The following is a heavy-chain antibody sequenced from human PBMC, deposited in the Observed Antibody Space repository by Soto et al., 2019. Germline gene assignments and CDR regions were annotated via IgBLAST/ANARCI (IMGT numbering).Heavy chain of an antibody. Sequence: EVQLLESGGGLVPPGGSLRLSCAASGLSFSSYAMSWVRQSPGKGLEWVSSVSGNSGSSYYADSGKGRFTISRDNSKNTLFLEMNSLRAEDTAVYYCVKDSVVVPAAGRGFDYWGQGTLVTVSS. D-gene: IGHD2-2*01. CDR2: VSGNSGSS. J-gene: IGHJ4*02. V-gene: IGHV3-23*01. CDR3: VKDSVVVPAAGRGFDY. CDR1: GLSFSSYA.